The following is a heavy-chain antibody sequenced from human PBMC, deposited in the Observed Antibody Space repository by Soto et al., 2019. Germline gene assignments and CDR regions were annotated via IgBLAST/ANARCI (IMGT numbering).Heavy chain of an antibody. D-gene: IGHD6-19*01. V-gene: IGHV3-23*01. CDR3: ANTGYSSNYYYYGMDV. CDR1: GFTFSSSA. CDR2: ISGSGGST. J-gene: IGHJ6*02. Sequence: SLRVSCAASGFTFSSSAMSWVRQAPGKGLEWVSAISGSGGSTYYADPVKGRFTISRDNSKNTLYLQMNSLRAEDTAVYYCANTGYSSNYYYYGMDVWAQGTTVTVSS.